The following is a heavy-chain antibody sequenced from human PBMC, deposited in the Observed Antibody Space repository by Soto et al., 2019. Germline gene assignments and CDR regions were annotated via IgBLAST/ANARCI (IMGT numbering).Heavy chain of an antibody. CDR3: ARDPGGLSSTSFVPFDY. CDR2: IDAGNGNT. J-gene: IGHJ4*02. D-gene: IGHD2-2*01. CDR1: GYIFSSYA. V-gene: IGHV1-3*01. Sequence: GASVKVSCKASGYIFSSYAMHWLRQAPGQSLEWMGWIDAGNGNTKYSQKFQGRVTITRDTSASTAYMELSSLRSEDTAVYYCARDPGGLSSTSFVPFDYWGQGTLVTVSS.